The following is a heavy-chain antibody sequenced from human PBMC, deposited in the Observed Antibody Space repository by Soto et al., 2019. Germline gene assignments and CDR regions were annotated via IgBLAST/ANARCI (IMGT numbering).Heavy chain of an antibody. CDR3: ARGAVRGVIEVHYYYYGMDV. D-gene: IGHD3-10*01. J-gene: IGHJ6*02. V-gene: IGHV4-34*01. Sequence: QVQLQQWGAVLLKPSETLYLTCAVYGGSFSGYYWSWIRQPPGKGLEWIGEINHSGSTNYNPSLKSRVTISVDTSKNQFSLKLSSVTAAATAVYYCARGAVRGVIEVHYYYYGMDVWGQGTTVTVSS. CDR1: GGSFSGYY. CDR2: INHSGST.